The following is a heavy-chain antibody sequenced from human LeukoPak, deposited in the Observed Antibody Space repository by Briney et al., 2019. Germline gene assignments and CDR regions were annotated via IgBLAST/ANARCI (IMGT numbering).Heavy chain of an antibody. J-gene: IGHJ6*03. Sequence: PGGSLRLSCAASGFTFSSYSMNWVRQAPGKGLEWVAVISYDGSNKYYADSVKGRFTISRDNSKNTLYLQVNSLRAEDTAVYYCARDAYANYYGSGSYYPADGWRYYYMDVWGKGTTVTISS. D-gene: IGHD3-10*01. CDR1: GFTFSSYS. V-gene: IGHV3-30*03. CDR2: ISYDGSNK. CDR3: ARDAYANYYGSGSYYPADGWRYYYMDV.